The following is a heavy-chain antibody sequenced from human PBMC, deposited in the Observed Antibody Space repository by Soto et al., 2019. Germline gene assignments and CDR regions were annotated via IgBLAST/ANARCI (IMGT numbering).Heavy chain of an antibody. CDR3: AKSLPDYGYYFDS. Sequence: SQTLSLPCAVSGGSISSGGYSRSWIRKPPGKGLEWIGYIYYSGSTNYNPSLKSRVTISVDTSKNQFSLKLSSVTAADTAMYYCAKSLPDYGYYFDSWGQGTLVTVSP. CDR1: GGSISSGGYS. CDR2: IYYSGST. D-gene: IGHD4-17*01. V-gene: IGHV4-30-2*01. J-gene: IGHJ4*02.